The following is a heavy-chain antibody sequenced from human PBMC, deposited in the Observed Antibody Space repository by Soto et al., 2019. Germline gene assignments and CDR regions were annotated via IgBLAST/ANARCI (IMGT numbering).Heavy chain of an antibody. CDR3: TRHEYYYDSRGAKGGVDY. CDR2: IRSKANSYAT. D-gene: IGHD3-22*01. Sequence: VQLVESGGGLVQPGGSLKLSCAASGFTFSGSAMHWVRQASGKGLEWVGRIRSKANSYATAYAASVKGRFTISRDDSKNTAYLQMNSLKTEDTAVYYCTRHEYYYDSRGAKGGVDYWGQGTLVTVSS. CDR1: GFTFSGSA. J-gene: IGHJ4*02. V-gene: IGHV3-73*02.